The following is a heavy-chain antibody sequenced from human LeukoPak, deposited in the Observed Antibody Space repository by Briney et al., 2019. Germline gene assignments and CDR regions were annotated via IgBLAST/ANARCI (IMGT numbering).Heavy chain of an antibody. D-gene: IGHD5-12*01. CDR1: GGSISSYY. CDR2: IYTSGNT. CDR3: ARGLRGGSAPQYYYYYMDV. Sequence: SETLSLTCTVSGGSISSYYWSWIRQPAGKGLEWIGHIYTSGNTNYNPSLKSRVTMSLDTPKNQFSLRLSSVTAADTAVYYCARGLRGGSAPQYYYYYMDVWGKETTVTVSS. V-gene: IGHV4-4*07. J-gene: IGHJ6*03.